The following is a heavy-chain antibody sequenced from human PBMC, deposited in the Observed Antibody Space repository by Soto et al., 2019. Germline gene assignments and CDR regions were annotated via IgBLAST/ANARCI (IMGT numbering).Heavy chain of an antibody. CDR2: ISYDGSNK. D-gene: IGHD3-22*01. Sequence: PGGSLRLSCAASGFTFSSYAMHWFRQAPGKGLEWVAVISYDGSNKYYADSVKGRFTISRDNSKNTLYLQMNSLRAEDTAVYYCQRDPEYDYDSSGYRDALDIWGQGSMVTVSS. CDR1: GFTFSSYA. J-gene: IGHJ3*02. V-gene: IGHV3-30-3*01. CDR3: QRDPEYDYDSSGYRDALDI.